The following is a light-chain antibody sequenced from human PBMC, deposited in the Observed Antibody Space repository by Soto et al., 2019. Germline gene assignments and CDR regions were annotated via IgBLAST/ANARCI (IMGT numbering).Light chain of an antibody. Sequence: DIQMTQSPSSLSASVGDRVTITCRASQSISIWLAWYQQRPGKPPNLLIYKASTLASGVPSRFSGSGSGTEFTLTINSLQPDDFATYYCQQYHIYSGTFGQGTKV. CDR2: KAS. J-gene: IGKJ1*01. V-gene: IGKV1-5*03. CDR1: QSISIW. CDR3: QQYHIYSGT.